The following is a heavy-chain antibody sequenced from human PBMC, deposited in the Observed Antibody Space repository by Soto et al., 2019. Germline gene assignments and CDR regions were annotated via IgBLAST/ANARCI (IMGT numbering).Heavy chain of an antibody. CDR1: GYSFTSYW. CDR3: ARVGDCSSTSCYTRHGMDV. V-gene: IGHV5-51*01. CDR2: INPGDSDT. J-gene: IGHJ6*02. Sequence: PGESLKISCKGSGYSFTSYWIGWVRQMPGKGLEWMGIINPGDSDTRYSPSFQGQVTISADKSISTAYLQRSSLKASDTAMYYCARVGDCSSTSCYTRHGMDVWGQGTTVTVSS. D-gene: IGHD2-2*02.